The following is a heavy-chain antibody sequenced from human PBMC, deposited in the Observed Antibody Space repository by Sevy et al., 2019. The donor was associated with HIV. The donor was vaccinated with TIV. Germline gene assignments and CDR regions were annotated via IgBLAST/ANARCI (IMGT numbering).Heavy chain of an antibody. D-gene: IGHD3-3*01. V-gene: IGHV3-21*01. CDR1: GFTFTGYS. CDR2: ISSSSSHI. Sequence: GGSLRLSCVASGFTFTGYSMNWVRQAPGKGLEWVSSISSSSSHIFYVDSVKGRFTISRDNAKSSLYLQMNSLRAEDTAVYYCARDKGTLRLLEWFDAFDIWGQGTRVTVSS. CDR3: ARDKGTLRLLEWFDAFDI. J-gene: IGHJ3*02.